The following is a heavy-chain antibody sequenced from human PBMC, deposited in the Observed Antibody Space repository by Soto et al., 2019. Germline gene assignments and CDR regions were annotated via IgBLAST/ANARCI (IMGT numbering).Heavy chain of an antibody. D-gene: IGHD3-10*01. CDR1: GFSLSSYN. CDR2: ISSRSSYI. CDR3: ARDLEWGVVAGVFDM. Sequence: EVQLVESGGGLVKRGGSLRLSCAASGFSLSSYNMNWVRQAPGKGLEWVSSISSRSSYIYYGDSLKGRFTISRDNAKNSLYLQMNSLRAEDTAVYYCARDLEWGVVAGVFDMWGQGTMVTVSS. V-gene: IGHV3-21*01. J-gene: IGHJ3*02.